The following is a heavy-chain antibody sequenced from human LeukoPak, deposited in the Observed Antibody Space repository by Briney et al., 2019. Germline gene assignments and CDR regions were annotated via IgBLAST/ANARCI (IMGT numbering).Heavy chain of an antibody. CDR3: ATLGTTVVTPGAFDI. CDR1: GFTFSSYA. J-gene: IGHJ3*02. CDR2: ISYDGSNK. V-gene: IGHV3-30-3*01. D-gene: IGHD4-23*01. Sequence: GGSLRLSCAASGFTFSSYAMHWVRQAPGKGLEWVAVISYDGSNKYYADSVKGRFTISRDNSKNTLYLQMNSLRAEDTAVYYCATLGTTVVTPGAFDIWGQGTMVTVSS.